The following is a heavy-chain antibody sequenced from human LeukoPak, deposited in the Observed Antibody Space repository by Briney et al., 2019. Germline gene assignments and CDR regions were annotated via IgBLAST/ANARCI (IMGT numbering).Heavy chain of an antibody. J-gene: IGHJ4*02. CDR2: IYYSGST. CDR1: GGSISSSSYY. D-gene: IGHD6-13*01. CDR3: ATDTAAAGTFDY. Sequence: ASETLSLTCTVSGGSISSSSYYWGWIRQPPGRGVEWIGSIYYSGSTYYNPSLKSRVTISVDTSKNQFSLKLTSVTAADTAVYYCATDTAAAGTFDYWGQGTLVTVSS. V-gene: IGHV4-39*07.